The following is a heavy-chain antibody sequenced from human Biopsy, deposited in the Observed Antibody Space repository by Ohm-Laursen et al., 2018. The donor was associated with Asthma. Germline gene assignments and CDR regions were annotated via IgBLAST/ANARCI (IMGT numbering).Heavy chain of an antibody. CDR1: GGSISSFY. CDR3: ARGFVDSAMDYFDY. Sequence: GTLSLTCSVYGGSISSFYWSWIRQSPEKGLEWMGYVYWTGSTNYNPSLKSRITMSVDTSKNRMFLELTSVTAADTAVYYCARGFVDSAMDYFDYWGQGTLVTVSS. D-gene: IGHD5-18*01. CDR2: VYWTGST. V-gene: IGHV4-59*01. J-gene: IGHJ4*02.